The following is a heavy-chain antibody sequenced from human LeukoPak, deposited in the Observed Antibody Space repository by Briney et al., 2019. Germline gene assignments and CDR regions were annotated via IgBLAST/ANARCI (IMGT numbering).Heavy chain of an antibody. CDR1: GYSISSGYY. J-gene: IGHJ4*02. Sequence: RPSETLSLTCAVSGYSISSGYYGGGIRQPPGKGVEWIGSIYHSGSTYYNPSLKSRDTISVDTSKNQFSLKLRPVTAADTAVYYCARHWDYYGPGSYYNVSDYWGQGTLVTVSS. D-gene: IGHD3-10*01. V-gene: IGHV4-38-2*01. CDR2: IYHSGST. CDR3: ARHWDYYGPGSYYNVSDY.